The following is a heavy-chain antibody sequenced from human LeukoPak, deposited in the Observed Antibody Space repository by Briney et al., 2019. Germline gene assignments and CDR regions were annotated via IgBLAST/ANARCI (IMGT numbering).Heavy chain of an antibody. J-gene: IGHJ6*02. V-gene: IGHV1-8*01. CDR2: MNPNSGNT. CDR1: GYTFTSYD. CDR3: ARLAVVTPLFYYYYYGMDV. D-gene: IGHD4-23*01. Sequence: GASVKVSCKASGYTFTSYDINWVRQATGQGLGWMGWMNPNSGNTGYAQKFQGRVTMTRNTSISTAYMELSSLRSEDTAVYYCARLAVVTPLFYYYYYGMDVWGQGTTVTVSS.